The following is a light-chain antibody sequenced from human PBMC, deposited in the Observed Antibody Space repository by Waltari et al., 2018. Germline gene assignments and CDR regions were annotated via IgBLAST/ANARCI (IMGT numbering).Light chain of an antibody. CDR2: DVS. Sequence: QSALTQPASVSGSPGQSITISCTGTSSAVGHYNFVSWYQQHPGKAPKLLIYDVSYRPSGVSYRFSGSKSGNTASLTISGLQAEDEADYYCSSYITTNTLELFGGGTSLTVL. CDR1: SSAVGHYNF. CDR3: SSYITTNTLEL. V-gene: IGLV2-14*03. J-gene: IGLJ3*02.